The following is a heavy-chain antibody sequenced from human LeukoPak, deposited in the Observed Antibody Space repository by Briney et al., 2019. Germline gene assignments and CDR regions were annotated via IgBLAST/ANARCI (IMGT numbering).Heavy chain of an antibody. CDR3: ARDNYGGNSGDDY. V-gene: IGHV4-59*12. J-gene: IGHJ4*02. CDR1: GGSISSYY. CDR2: IYHSGST. Sequence: SETLSLTCTVSGGSISSYYWSWIRQPPGKGLEWIGSIYHSGSTYYNPSLKSRVTISVDTSKNQFSLKLSSVTAADTAVYYCARDNYGGNSGDDYWGQGTLVTVSS. D-gene: IGHD4-23*01.